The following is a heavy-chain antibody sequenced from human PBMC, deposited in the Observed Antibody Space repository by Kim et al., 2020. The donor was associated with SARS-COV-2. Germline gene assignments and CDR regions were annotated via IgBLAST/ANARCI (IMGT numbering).Heavy chain of an antibody. Sequence: GGSLRLSCTASGFTFGDYAMSWFRQAPGKGLEWVGFIRSKAYGGTTEYAASVKGRFTISRDDSKSIAYLQMNSLKTEDTAVYYCTRVRGYDFWSGSSRYYFDYWGQGTLVTVSS. CDR2: IRSKAYGGTT. V-gene: IGHV3-49*03. CDR1: GFTFGDYA. CDR3: TRVRGYDFWSGSSRYYFDY. D-gene: IGHD3-3*01. J-gene: IGHJ4*02.